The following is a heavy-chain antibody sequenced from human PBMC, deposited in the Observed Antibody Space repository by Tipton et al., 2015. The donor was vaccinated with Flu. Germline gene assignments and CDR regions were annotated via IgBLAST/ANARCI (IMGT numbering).Heavy chain of an antibody. CDR1: GGSISSNY. V-gene: IGHV4-59*08. CDR2: IYYSGST. J-gene: IGHJ5*02. Sequence: TLSLTCTVSGGSISSNYWSWIRQPPGKGLEWIGYIYYSGSTKYNPSLKSRVTISIDTSKNQFSLNMRSVTAADMAVYYCARRDYSNYVSDPKSWFDPWGQGTLVAVSS. CDR3: ARRDYSNYVSDPKSWFDP. D-gene: IGHD4-11*01.